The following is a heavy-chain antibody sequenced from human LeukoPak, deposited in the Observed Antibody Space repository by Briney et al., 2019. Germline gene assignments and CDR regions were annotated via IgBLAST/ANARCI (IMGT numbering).Heavy chain of an antibody. V-gene: IGHV4-59*04. CDR3: ASRGGNSDY. CDR1: GGSISSYY. J-gene: IGHJ4*02. Sequence: ETLSLTCTVSGGSISSYYWSWIRQPPGKGLEWIGCIYYSGSTYYNPSLKSRVTISVDTSKNQFSLKLSSVTAADTAVYYCASRGGNSDYWGQGTLVTVSS. CDR2: IYYSGST. D-gene: IGHD4-23*01.